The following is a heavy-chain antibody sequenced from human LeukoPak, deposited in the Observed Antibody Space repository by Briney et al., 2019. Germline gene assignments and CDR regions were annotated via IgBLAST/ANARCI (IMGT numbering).Heavy chain of an antibody. D-gene: IGHD1-20*01. CDR3: ARAIITGTPPGYYYYGMDV. J-gene: IGHJ6*02. V-gene: IGHV4-4*02. CDR1: GGSISSSNW. Sequence: SGTLSLTCAVSGGSISSSNWWSWVRQPPGKGLEWIGEIYDSRSTNYNPSLKSRVTISVDKSKNQFSLKLSSVTAADTAVYYCARAIITGTPPGYYYYGMDVWGQGTTVTVSS. CDR2: IYDSRST.